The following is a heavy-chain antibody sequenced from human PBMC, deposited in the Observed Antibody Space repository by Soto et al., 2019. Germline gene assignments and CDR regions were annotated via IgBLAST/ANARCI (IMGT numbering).Heavy chain of an antibody. V-gene: IGHV3-7*01. J-gene: IGHJ4*02. CDR2: IKQDGSET. D-gene: IGHD3-3*02. CDR3: ARDAFLEWVLSLYYFDY. Sequence: EVQLVESGGGLVQPGGSLRLSCAASGFTFSTYWMSWVRQAPGKGLEWVANIKQDGSETFYVDSVKGRFNISRDNAKNSLYLQMNSLRAEDTALYYCARDAFLEWVLSLYYFDYWGQGTLVTVSS. CDR1: GFTFSTYW.